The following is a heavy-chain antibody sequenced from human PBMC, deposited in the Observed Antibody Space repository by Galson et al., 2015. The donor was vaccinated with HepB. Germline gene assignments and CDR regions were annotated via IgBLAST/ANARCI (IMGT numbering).Heavy chain of an antibody. J-gene: IGHJ5*02. CDR3: ARGRPNYLGLELIGTWFEP. D-gene: IGHD3-3*01. CDR1: NGSLSGYF. CDR2: INDNGRT. V-gene: IGHV4-34*01. Sequence: TLSLTCAVSNGSLSGYFWSWIRQPPGKGLEWLAEINDNGRTNDNPSLKSRVSSAVDTSKRQIYLKMNSVTAADTAVYYCARGRPNYLGLELIGTWFEPWGQGTLVTVSS.